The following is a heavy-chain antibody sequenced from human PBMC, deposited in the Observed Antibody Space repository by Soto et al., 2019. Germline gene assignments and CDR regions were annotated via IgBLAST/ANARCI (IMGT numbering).Heavy chain of an antibody. V-gene: IGHV3-21*01. CDR3: ARDIGGSSGWYPGAHYYYGMDV. D-gene: IGHD6-19*01. J-gene: IGHJ6*02. CDR1: GFTFSSYS. Sequence: KAGGSLRLSCVASGFTFSSYSMNWVRQAPGKGLEWVSSISSSSSYIYYADSVKGRFTVSRDNAKNSLYLQMNSLRAEDTAVYYCARDIGGSSGWYPGAHYYYGMDVWGQGTTVTVSS. CDR2: ISSSSSYI.